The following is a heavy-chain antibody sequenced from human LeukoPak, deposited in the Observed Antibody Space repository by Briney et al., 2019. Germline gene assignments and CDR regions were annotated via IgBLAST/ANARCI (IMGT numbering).Heavy chain of an antibody. Sequence: ASVKVSCTASGYTFTGYYMHWVRQAPGQGLEWMGWINPNSGGTNYAQKFQGWVTMTRDTSISTAYMELSRLRSDDTAVYYCARVGQGGSYRPDTFDYWGQGTLVTVSS. CDR1: GYTFTGYY. D-gene: IGHD1-26*01. CDR3: ARVGQGGSYRPDTFDY. V-gene: IGHV1-2*04. CDR2: INPNSGGT. J-gene: IGHJ4*02.